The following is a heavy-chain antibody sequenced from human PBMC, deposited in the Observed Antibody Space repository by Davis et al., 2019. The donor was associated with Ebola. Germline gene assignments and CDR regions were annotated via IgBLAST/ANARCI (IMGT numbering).Heavy chain of an antibody. Sequence: QTLSLTCAISGDSVSSNSAAWNWIRQSSSRGLEWLGRTYYRSKWYNDYAVSVKSRITFNSDTSKNQFSLQLNSVTPEDTAVYYCARGRSWPLDSWGQGTLVTVSS. CDR2: TYYRSKWYN. J-gene: IGHJ4*02. CDR3: ARGRSWPLDS. V-gene: IGHV6-1*01. CDR1: GDSVSSNSAA. D-gene: IGHD6-13*01.